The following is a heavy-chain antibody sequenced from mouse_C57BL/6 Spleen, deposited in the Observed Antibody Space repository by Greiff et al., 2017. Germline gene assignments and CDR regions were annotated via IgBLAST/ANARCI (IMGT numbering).Heavy chain of an antibody. Sequence: VQLQEPGPGLVQPSQSLSITCTVSGFSLTSYGVHWVRHSPGKGLEWLGVIWSGGSTDYNAAFISRRSISKDNYESQVFFQMNSLRADDTARYDGARNRLPTSYYFDYWGQGTTLTVSS. CDR3: ARNRLPTSYYFDY. CDR1: GFSLTSYG. D-gene: IGHD4-1*02. J-gene: IGHJ2*01. V-gene: IGHV2-2*01. CDR2: IWSGGST.